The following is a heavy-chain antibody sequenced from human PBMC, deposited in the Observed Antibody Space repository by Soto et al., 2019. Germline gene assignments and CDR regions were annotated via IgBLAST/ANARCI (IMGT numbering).Heavy chain of an antibody. Sequence: SETLSLTCTVSGYSISGGSYWAWIRQPPGKGPEWIASIYHGGTTFYNPSLKSRITISVDTSNNQFSLKLTSVTAADTAVYYCARVHVMVVAGSTFDYWGHGTLVTVSS. V-gene: IGHV4-38-2*02. CDR2: IYHGGTT. CDR1: GYSISGGSY. CDR3: ARVHVMVVAGSTFDY. D-gene: IGHD6-19*01. J-gene: IGHJ4*01.